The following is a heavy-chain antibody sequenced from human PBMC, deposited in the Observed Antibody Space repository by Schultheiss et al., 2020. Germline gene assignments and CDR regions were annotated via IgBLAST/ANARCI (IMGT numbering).Heavy chain of an antibody. V-gene: IGHV3-23*01. CDR3: AKSRWDSGWSGYYYGMDV. CDR2: ISGSGGDT. CDR1: GFTFSRYA. J-gene: IGHJ6*02. D-gene: IGHD6-19*01. Sequence: GGSLRLSCAASGFTFSRYAMSWVRQAPGKGLEWVSSISGSGGDTYYADSVVRGRFTISRDNSKNTLYLQMNSLRAEDTAVYYCAKSRWDSGWSGYYYGMDVWGQGTTVTV.